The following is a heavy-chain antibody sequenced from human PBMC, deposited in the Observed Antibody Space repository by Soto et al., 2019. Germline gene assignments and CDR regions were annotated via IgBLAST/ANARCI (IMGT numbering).Heavy chain of an antibody. J-gene: IGHJ4*02. CDR2: VSIGGST. CDR3: AKRRGAGGHFDY. D-gene: IGHD2-15*01. CDR1: GFTFSSYA. V-gene: IGHV3-23*01. Sequence: GGSLRLSCAASGFTFSSYAMGWVRQGPGKGLEWVAVVSIGGSTHYADSVRGRFTISRDNSKNTLSLQMNSLTAEDTAVYFCAKRRGAGGHFDYWGQGALVTVS.